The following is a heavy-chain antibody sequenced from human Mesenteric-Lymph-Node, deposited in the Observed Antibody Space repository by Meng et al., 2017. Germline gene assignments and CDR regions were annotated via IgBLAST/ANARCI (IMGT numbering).Heavy chain of an antibody. CDR3: ASAASSSWQIVAFDI. D-gene: IGHD6-13*01. J-gene: IGHJ3*02. CDR1: GFTFSSYA. V-gene: IGHV3-64*01. CDR2: ISSNGGST. Sequence: GESLKISCAASGFTFSSYAMHWVRQAPGKGLEYVSAISSNGGSTYYANSVKGRFTISRDNSKNTLYLQMGSLRAEDMAVYYCASAASSSWQIVAFDIWGQGTMVTVSS.